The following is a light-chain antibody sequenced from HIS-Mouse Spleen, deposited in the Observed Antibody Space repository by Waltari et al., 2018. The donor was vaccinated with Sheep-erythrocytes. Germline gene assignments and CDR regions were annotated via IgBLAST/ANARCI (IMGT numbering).Light chain of an antibody. CDR3: AAWDDSLSGNWV. J-gene: IGLJ3*02. Sequence: QSVLTQPPSASGTPGQRVTIPFSGRSFHIRRNLLSCYLQRPGTAPKLLIYRNNQRPSGVPDRFSGSKSGTSASLAISGLRSEDEADYYCAAWDDSLSGNWVFGGGTKLTVL. V-gene: IGLV1-47*01. CDR1: SFHIRRNL. CDR2: RNN.